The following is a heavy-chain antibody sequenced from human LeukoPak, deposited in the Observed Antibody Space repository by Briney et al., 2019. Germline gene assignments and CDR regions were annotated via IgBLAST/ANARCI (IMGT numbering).Heavy chain of an antibody. J-gene: IGHJ4*02. D-gene: IGHD3-16*01. CDR2: IYYSGST. CDR3: ARGEMILDY. Sequence: SETLSLTCTVSGGSISSYYWSWIRQPPGKGLEWIGYIYYSGSTYYNPSLKSRVTISVDRSKNQFSLKLSSVTAADTAVYYCARGEMILDYWGQGTLVTVSS. CDR1: GGSISSYY. V-gene: IGHV4-59*12.